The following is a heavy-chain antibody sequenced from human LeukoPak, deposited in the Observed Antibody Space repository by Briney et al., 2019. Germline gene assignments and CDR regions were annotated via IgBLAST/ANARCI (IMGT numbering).Heavy chain of an antibody. V-gene: IGHV4-59*01. CDR2: IYYRGTT. J-gene: IGHJ4*02. Sequence: SETLSLTCTVSGGSISSYYWSWIRQPPGKGLEWIGYIYYRGTTKYSPSLKSRVTISVDTSKNQFSLKLSSVTAADTAVYYCARVPPGASHFDSWGQGTLVPVSS. CDR3: ARVPPGASHFDS. CDR1: GGSISSYY. D-gene: IGHD1-26*01.